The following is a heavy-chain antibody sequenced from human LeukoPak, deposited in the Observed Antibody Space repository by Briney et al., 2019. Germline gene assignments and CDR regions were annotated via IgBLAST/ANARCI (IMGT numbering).Heavy chain of an antibody. CDR3: ARALGAPDQLLGTHYYGMDV. D-gene: IGHD2-2*01. J-gene: IGHJ6*04. CDR1: GGTFSSYA. CDR2: ILPIFGTA. V-gene: IGHV1-69*13. Sequence: SVTVSCKASGGTFSSYAISWVRQAPGQGLEWMGGILPIFGTANYAQKFQGRVTITADEYTSTAYMELSSLRFEDTAVYYCARALGAPDQLLGTHYYGMDVWGKGTTVTVSS.